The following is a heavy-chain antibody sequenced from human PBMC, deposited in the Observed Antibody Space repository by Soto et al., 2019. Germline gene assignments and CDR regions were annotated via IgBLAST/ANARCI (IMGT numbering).Heavy chain of an antibody. CDR2: TYYRSKWYN. CDR3: ARGEQYSGRIFDY. CDR1: GDSVSNDSAA. Sequence: SQTLSLTCAISGDSVSNDSAAWCWLRRSPSRGLEWLGRTYYRSKWYNDYALSVEGRITINPDTSKNHFSLQLNFVTPEDTAVYFCARGEQYSGRIFDYWGQGTLVTVSS. J-gene: IGHJ4*02. V-gene: IGHV6-1*01. D-gene: IGHD1-26*01.